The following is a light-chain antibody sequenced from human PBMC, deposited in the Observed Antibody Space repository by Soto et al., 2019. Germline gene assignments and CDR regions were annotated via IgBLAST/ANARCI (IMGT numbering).Light chain of an antibody. J-gene: IGKJ4*01. V-gene: IGKV1-12*01. CDR3: QHADGLRALT. CDR2: HTS. Sequence: DIQMTQSPPFVSASVGDRVTNSCRASQSAGSWLSWFHQKPGGAPNLLIFHTSRLQTGVPSRFAGRGSGTEFTLTISSLQPEDFGTYYCQHADGLRALTFGGGTTVEI. CDR1: QSAGSW.